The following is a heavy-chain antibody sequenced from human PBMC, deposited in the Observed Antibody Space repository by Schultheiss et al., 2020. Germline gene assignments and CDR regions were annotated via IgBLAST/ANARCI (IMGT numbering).Heavy chain of an antibody. Sequence: SETLSLTCTVSGGSISSYYWSWIRQPPGKGLEWIGYIYYSGSTNYNPSLKIRITISVDTSTNQFSLNLRSVTAADTAVAYCAGNWNDPITNYCYYGMDVWGQGTPVTVSS. V-gene: IGHV4-59*01. CDR2: IYYSGST. CDR3: AGNWNDPITNYCYYGMDV. J-gene: IGHJ6*02. CDR1: GGSISSYY. D-gene: IGHD1-20*01.